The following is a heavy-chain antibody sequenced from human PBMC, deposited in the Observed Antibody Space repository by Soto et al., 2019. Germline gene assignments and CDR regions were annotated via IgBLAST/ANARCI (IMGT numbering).Heavy chain of an antibody. CDR3: ARSNTPGYYYSGMDV. CDR1: GYSFTSYW. Sequence: GESLKISCKGSGYSFTSYWISWVRQMPGKGLEWMGRIDPSDSYTNYSPSFQGHVTISADKSISTAYLQWSSLKASDTAMYYCARSNTPGYYYSGMDVWGQGTTVTVSS. D-gene: IGHD4-4*01. J-gene: IGHJ6*02. CDR2: IDPSDSYT. V-gene: IGHV5-10-1*01.